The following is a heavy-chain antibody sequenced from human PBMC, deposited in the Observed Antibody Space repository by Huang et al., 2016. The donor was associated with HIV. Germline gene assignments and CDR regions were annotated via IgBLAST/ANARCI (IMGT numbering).Heavy chain of an antibody. Sequence: EVQLVESGGGLVQPGGSLRLSCAASGFTFSSYWMSWVRQGPVKGLEWVANIKQDGSEKYYVDSVKGRFTISRDNAKNSLYLQMNSLRAEDTAVYYCARDGYAQWRDQCDYWGQGTLVTVSS. J-gene: IGHJ4*02. CDR2: IKQDGSEK. D-gene: IGHD2-2*03. CDR1: GFTFSSYW. V-gene: IGHV3-7*01. CDR3: ARDGYAQWRDQCDY.